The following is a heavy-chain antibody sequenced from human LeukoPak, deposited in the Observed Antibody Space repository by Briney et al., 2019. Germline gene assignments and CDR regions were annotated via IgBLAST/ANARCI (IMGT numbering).Heavy chain of an antibody. J-gene: IGHJ6*03. V-gene: IGHV3-9*01. Sequence: GRSPRLSCAASGFSFGDYAMHWVRQAPGKGLEWVSGITWNSDIKAYADAVKGRFTVSRDNAKNSLYLQMNSLRSDDTALYYCARAPISGSYSQYFYMDVWGKGTTVTISS. CDR2: ITWNSDIK. D-gene: IGHD3-10*01. CDR3: ARAPISGSYSQYFYMDV. CDR1: GFSFGDYA.